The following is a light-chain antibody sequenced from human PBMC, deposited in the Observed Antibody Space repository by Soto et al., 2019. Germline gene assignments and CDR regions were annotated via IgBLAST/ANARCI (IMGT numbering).Light chain of an antibody. J-gene: IGLJ1*01. CDR2: EVT. V-gene: IGLV2-14*01. CDR3: SSYTSNSTLYV. Sequence: QSALTQPASVSGSPGQSITISCTGTSSDVGGYNYVSWYQQHPGKAPKLMISEVTNRPSGVSNRFSGSKSGNTASLTISGLQAEDEADYYCSSYTSNSTLYVFGTGTKLTVL. CDR1: SSDVGGYNY.